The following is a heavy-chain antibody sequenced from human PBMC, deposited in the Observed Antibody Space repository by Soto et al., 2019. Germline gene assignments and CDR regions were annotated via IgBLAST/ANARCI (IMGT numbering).Heavy chain of an antibody. CDR2: FDPEQGEA. CDR3: ATDGYYDNSGYPDY. D-gene: IGHD3-22*01. V-gene: IGHV1-24*01. Sequence: QVQLAQSGAEVKKPGASVRVSCRVSGKTLTELAMHWVRQAPGKGLEWMGGFDPEQGEAIYSKTFQGRVTVTEDTSTDSAYLDLSDLRSEDTAVYYCATDGYYDNSGYPDYWGQGTLVIVS. J-gene: IGHJ4*02. CDR1: GKTLTELA.